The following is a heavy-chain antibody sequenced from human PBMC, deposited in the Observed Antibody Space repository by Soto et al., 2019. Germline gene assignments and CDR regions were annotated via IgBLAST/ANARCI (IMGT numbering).Heavy chain of an antibody. CDR1: GGSISSSSYY. J-gene: IGHJ4*02. CDR2: IYYSGST. CDR3: ARQHGPYYDYIGYFDY. Sequence: SETLSLTCTVSGGSISSSSYYWGWIRQPPGKGLEWIGSIYYSGSTYYNPSLKSRVTISVDTSKNQFSLKLSSVTAADTAVYYCARQHGPYYDYIGYFDYWGQGTLVTVSS. V-gene: IGHV4-39*01. D-gene: IGHD3-16*01.